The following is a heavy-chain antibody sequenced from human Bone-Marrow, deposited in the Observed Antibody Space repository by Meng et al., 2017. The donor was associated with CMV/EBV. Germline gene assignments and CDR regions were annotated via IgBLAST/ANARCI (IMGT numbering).Heavy chain of an antibody. D-gene: IGHD2-2*01. V-gene: IGHV3-7*01. CDR2: IKQDGSEK. J-gene: IGHJ4*02. Sequence: GGSLRLSCAASGFTFSSYWMSWVRQAPGKGLEWVANIKQDGSEKYYVDSVKGRFTISRDNAKNSLYLQMNSLRAEDTAVYYCARDRLGTYRYCSSTSCPKPFDYWGQGTLVTVSS. CDR1: GFTFSSYW. CDR3: ARDRLGTYRYCSSTSCPKPFDY.